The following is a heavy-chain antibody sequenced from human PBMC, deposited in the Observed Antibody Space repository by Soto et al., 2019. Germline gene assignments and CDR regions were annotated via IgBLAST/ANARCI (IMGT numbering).Heavy chain of an antibody. CDR3: ARAGCTPCGMDV. V-gene: IGHV3-48*02. J-gene: IGHJ6*02. Sequence: EVQLVECGGGLVQPGGSLRLSCAASGFTFSSYSMNWVRQAPGKGLEWVSYISSSSSTIYYADSVKGRFTISRDNAKNSLYLQMNSVRDEDTAVYYCARAGCTPCGMDVWGQGTTVTVSS. D-gene: IGHD2-8*01. CDR2: ISSSSSTI. CDR1: GFTFSSYS.